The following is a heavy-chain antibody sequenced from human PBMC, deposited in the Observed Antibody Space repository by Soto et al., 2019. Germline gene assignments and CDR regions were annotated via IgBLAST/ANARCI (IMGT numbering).Heavy chain of an antibody. Sequence: ETLSLTCAVYGGSFSGYYWSWIRQPPGKGLEWIGEINHSGSTNYNPSLKSRVTISVDTSKNQFSLKLSSVTAADTAVYYCARGDSSSWYYFDYWGQGTLVTVSS. D-gene: IGHD6-13*01. J-gene: IGHJ4*02. CDR3: ARGDSSSWYYFDY. V-gene: IGHV4-34*01. CDR2: INHSGST. CDR1: GGSFSGYY.